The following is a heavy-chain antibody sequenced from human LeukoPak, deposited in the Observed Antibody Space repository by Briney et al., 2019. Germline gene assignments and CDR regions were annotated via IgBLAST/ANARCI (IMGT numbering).Heavy chain of an antibody. J-gene: IGHJ4*02. D-gene: IGHD5-18*01. V-gene: IGHV4-39*01. Sequence: SETLSLTCTVSGGSISSSSYYWGWIRQPPGKGLEWIGSIYYSGSTYNNPSLKSRVTISVDTSKNQFPLKLSSVTAADTAVYYCARQAPGYSYGYVYWGQGTLVTVSS. CDR2: IYYSGST. CDR3: ARQAPGYSYGYVY. CDR1: GGSISSSSYY.